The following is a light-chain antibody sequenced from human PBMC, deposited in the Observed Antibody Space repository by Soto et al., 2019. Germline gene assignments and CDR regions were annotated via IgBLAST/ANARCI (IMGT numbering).Light chain of an antibody. Sequence: NFMLTQPHSVSESPGKTVTISCTRSSGSIAHNFVQWFQQRPGSAPTLVIYESYQRPSGVPDRFSGSIDKSSKSASLTISGLKTDDEADYYCQSDDNTNFHVVFGGGTKLTVL. CDR1: SGSIAHNF. J-gene: IGLJ2*01. CDR2: ESY. CDR3: QSDDNTNFHVV. V-gene: IGLV6-57*04.